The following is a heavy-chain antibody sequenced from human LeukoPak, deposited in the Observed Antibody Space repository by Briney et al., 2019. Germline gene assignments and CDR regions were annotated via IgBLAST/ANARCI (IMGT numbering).Heavy chain of an antibody. CDR2: IYYSGST. J-gene: IGHJ4*02. CDR1: GGSVSSGSYY. D-gene: IGHD3-10*01. V-gene: IGHV4-61*01. Sequence: SETLSLTCTVSGGSVSSGSYYWSWIRQPPGKGLEWIGYIYYSGSTNYNPSLKSRVTISVDTSKNQFSLKLSSVTAADTAVYYCARADYYGSGTGIDYWGQGTLVTVSS. CDR3: ARADYYGSGTGIDY.